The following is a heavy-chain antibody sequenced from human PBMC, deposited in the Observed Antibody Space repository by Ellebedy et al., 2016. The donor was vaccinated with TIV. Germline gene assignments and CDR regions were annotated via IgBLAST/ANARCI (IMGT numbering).Heavy chain of an antibody. CDR2: ISSDGSNT. J-gene: IGHJ4*02. CDR1: GFTFSSFA. Sequence: GGSLRLSCAASGFTFSSFAMHLVRQAPGKGLEWLSVISSDGSNTYHADSVKGRFTVTRDNSKNTLYLQMNRLRTEDTAVYFCAKGSSSGFTYDRVGFEYWGQGALVTVSS. CDR3: AKGSSSGFTYDRVGFEY. V-gene: IGHV3-23*01. D-gene: IGHD3-22*01.